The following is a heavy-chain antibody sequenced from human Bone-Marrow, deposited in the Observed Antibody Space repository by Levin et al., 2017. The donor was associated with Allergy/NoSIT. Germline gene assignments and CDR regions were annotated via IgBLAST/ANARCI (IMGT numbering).Heavy chain of an antibody. Sequence: SETLSLTCAVYGGSFSGYYWSWIRQPPGKGLEWIGEINHSGSTNYNPSLKSRVTISVDTSKNQFSLKLSSVTAADTAVYYCARLLYYYDSSGYYPIYYYYGMDVWGQGTTVTVSS. J-gene: IGHJ6*02. CDR1: GGSFSGYY. CDR3: ARLLYYYDSSGYYPIYYYYGMDV. V-gene: IGHV4-34*01. CDR2: INHSGST. D-gene: IGHD3-22*01.